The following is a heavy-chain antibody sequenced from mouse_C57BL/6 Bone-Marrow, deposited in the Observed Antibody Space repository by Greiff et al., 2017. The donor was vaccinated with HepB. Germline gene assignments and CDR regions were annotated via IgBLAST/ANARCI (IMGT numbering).Heavy chain of an antibody. CDR3: ERWSGNPFAY. CDR1: GYTFTSYW. CDR2: IHPNSGST. V-gene: IGHV1-64*01. D-gene: IGHD1-3*01. Sequence: QVQLQQPGAELVKPGASVKLSCKASGYTFTSYWMHWVKQRPGQGLEWLGMIHPNSGSTNYNEKFKSKATLTVDKSSSTPYMQLSSLTSEDSAVYYCERWSGNPFAYWGQGTLVTVSA. J-gene: IGHJ3*01.